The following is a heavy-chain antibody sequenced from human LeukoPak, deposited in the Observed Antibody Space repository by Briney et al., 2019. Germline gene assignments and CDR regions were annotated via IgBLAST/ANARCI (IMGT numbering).Heavy chain of an antibody. J-gene: IGHJ6*02. D-gene: IGHD2-2*01. CDR3: AKAGPSYCSSTSCYGGHYYYGMDV. CDR1: GFTFDDYA. Sequence: PGGSLRPSCAAYGFTFDDYAMDWVRQAPGKGLEWVSGISWNSGSIGYADSVKGRFTISRDNAKNSLYLQMNSLRAEDTALYYCAKAGPSYCSSTSCYGGHYYYGMDVWGQGTTVTVSS. CDR2: ISWNSGSI. V-gene: IGHV3-9*01.